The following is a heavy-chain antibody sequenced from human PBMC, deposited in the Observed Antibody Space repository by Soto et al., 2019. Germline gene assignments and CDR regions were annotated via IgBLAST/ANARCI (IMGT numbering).Heavy chain of an antibody. CDR1: GFTFSDSW. V-gene: IGHV3-7*01. J-gene: IGHJ4*02. Sequence: EVQLVESGGGLVQPGGSLRLSCTASGFTFSDSWMTWVRQAPGKGLEWVARIKPDESEKKYADSVKGRFSISRDNAKNSLFLQMNTLRPEDTAMYYCARVAYWGPGTQVTVSS. CDR2: IKPDESEK. CDR3: ARVAY.